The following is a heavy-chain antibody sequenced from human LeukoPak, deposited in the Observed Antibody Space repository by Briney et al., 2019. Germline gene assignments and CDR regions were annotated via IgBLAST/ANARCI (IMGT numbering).Heavy chain of an antibody. J-gene: IGHJ6*03. V-gene: IGHV1-46*01. D-gene: IGHD2-2*01. CDR1: GYTFTSYY. CDR2: INPSGGST. Sequence: GASVKVSCKASGYTFTSYYMHWVRQAPGQGLEWMGIINPSGGSTSYAQKLQGRVTMTTDTPTSTAYMELRSLRSDDTAVYYCARLSSTSSHYYYYYMDVWGKGTTVTVSS. CDR3: ARLSSTSSHYYYYYMDV.